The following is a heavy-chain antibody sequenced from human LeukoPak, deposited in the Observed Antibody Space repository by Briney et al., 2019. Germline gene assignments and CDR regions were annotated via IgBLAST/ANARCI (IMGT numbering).Heavy chain of an antibody. CDR3: ARAVRTVTTPDAFDI. CDR2: INPNSGGT. V-gene: IGHV1-2*02. Sequence: ASVKVSCKASGYTFTSYGISWVRQAPGQGLEWMGWINPNSGGTNYAQKFQGRVTMTRDTSISTAYMELSRLRSDDTAVYYCARAVRTVTTPDAFDIWGQGTMVTVSS. CDR1: GYTFTSYG. J-gene: IGHJ3*02. D-gene: IGHD4-17*01.